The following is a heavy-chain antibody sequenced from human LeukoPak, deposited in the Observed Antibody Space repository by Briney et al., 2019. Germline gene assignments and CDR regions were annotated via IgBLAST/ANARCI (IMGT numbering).Heavy chain of an antibody. CDR3: AKDRDRTIFGVVRFFDY. J-gene: IGHJ4*02. CDR2: ISGSGGST. Sequence: GGSLRLSCAASGFTFSSYAMSWVRQAPVKGLEWVSAISGSGGSTYYADSVKGRFTISRDNSKNTLYLQMNSLRAEDTAVYYCAKDRDRTIFGVVRFFDYWGQGTLVTVSS. D-gene: IGHD3-3*01. V-gene: IGHV3-23*01. CDR1: GFTFSSYA.